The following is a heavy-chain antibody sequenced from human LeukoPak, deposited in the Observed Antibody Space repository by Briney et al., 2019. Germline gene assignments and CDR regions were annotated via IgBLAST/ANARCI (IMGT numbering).Heavy chain of an antibody. CDR1: GFTFSLYA. Sequence: GGSLRLSCAASGFTFSLYAMSWVRQAPGKGLEWVSYISSSGSTIYYADSVKGRFTISRDNAKNSLYLQMNSLRAEDTAVYYCAELGITMIGGVWGKGTTVTISS. V-gene: IGHV3-48*03. D-gene: IGHD3-10*02. CDR3: AELGITMIGGV. J-gene: IGHJ6*04. CDR2: ISSSGSTI.